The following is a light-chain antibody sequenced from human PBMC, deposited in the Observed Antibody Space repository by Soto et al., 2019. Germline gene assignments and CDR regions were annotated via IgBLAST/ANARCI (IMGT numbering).Light chain of an antibody. CDR1: QSLLHITGETF. CDR2: EVS. CDR3: KQSTQLPPT. J-gene: IGKJ5*01. V-gene: IGKV2D-29*02. Sequence: DVVMTQTPLSLSVAPGQPASISCKSSQSLLHITGETFLFWYLQKPGQSPQLLIYEVSTRVSGVPGRFSGSGSGTDFTLEISRVETEDVGIYYCKQSTQLPPTFGQGTRLGIE.